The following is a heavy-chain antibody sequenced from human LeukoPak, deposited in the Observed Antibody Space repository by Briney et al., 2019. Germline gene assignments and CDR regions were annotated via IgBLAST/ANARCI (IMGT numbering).Heavy chain of an antibody. J-gene: IGHJ3*02. V-gene: IGHV3-74*01. CDR3: ARGVRGCSSTSCYLAI. Sequence: GGSLRLSCAASGFTFSSYWTHWVRQAPGKGLVWVSRINSDGSSTSYADSVKGQFTISRDNAKNTLYLQMNSLRAEDTAVYYCARGVRGCSSTSCYLAIWGQGTMVTVSS. CDR2: INSDGSST. CDR1: GFTFSSYW. D-gene: IGHD2-2*01.